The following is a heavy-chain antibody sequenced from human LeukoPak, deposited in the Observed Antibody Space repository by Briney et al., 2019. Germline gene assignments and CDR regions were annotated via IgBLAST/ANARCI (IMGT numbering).Heavy chain of an antibody. Sequence: PGGSLRLSCAASGFAFSSYWMSWVRQAPGKGLEWVANIKQDGSEKYYVDSVKGRFTISRDNAKNSLYLQMNSLRAEDTAVYYCARDELHTGTYFPFDYWGQGTLVTVSS. J-gene: IGHJ4*02. CDR3: ARDELHTGTYFPFDY. D-gene: IGHD1-26*01. CDR2: IKQDGSEK. V-gene: IGHV3-7*01. CDR1: GFAFSSYW.